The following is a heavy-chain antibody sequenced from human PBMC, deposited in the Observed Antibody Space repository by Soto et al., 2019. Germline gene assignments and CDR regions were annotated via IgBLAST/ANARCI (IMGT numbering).Heavy chain of an antibody. CDR3: VKALSTSWPSWFDP. CDR2: ITWNSINV. D-gene: IGHD2-2*01. Sequence: EVQLVESGGGLVQPGRSLRLSCEASGFTFDEYAMHWVRQAPGKGLEWVAGITWNSINVGYAESVKGRFTISRDNAKKSLYRHMDSLRVDDTAFYHCVKALSTSWPSWFDPWGQGTLVTVSS. J-gene: IGHJ5*01. V-gene: IGHV3-9*01. CDR1: GFTFDEYA.